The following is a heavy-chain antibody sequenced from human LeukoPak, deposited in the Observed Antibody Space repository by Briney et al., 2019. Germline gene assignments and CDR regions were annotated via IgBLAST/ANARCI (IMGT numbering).Heavy chain of an antibody. CDR3: ARVAIGANYFDY. CDR2: IYYSGST. V-gene: IGHV4-59*01. J-gene: IGHJ4*02. D-gene: IGHD2-21*01. CDR1: GGSISSYY. Sequence: SETLSLTCTVSGGSISSYYWSWIRQPPGKGLERIGYIYYSGSTNYNPSLKSRVTISVDTSKNQFSLKLSSVTAADTAVYYCARVAIGANYFDYWGQGTLVTVSS.